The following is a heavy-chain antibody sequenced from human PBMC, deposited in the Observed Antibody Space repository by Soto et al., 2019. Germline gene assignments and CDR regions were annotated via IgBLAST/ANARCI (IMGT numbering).Heavy chain of an antibody. CDR3: AREGNLGRWLQPLDF. J-gene: IGHJ4*02. CDR1: GDSISAYS. CDR2: IHYNGNT. D-gene: IGHD5-12*01. Sequence: SETLSLTCTVSGDSISAYSWSWVRQPPGKGLEWIGNIHYNGNTKYNPSLKSRVTMSVDTSKNQFSLKLISVTAADTAKYFCAREGNLGRWLQPLDFWGQGTLVTSPQ. V-gene: IGHV4-59*01.